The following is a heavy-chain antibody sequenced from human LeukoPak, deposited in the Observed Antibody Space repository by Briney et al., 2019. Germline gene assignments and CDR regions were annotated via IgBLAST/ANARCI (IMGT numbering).Heavy chain of an antibody. CDR1: GFTFSGYA. D-gene: IGHD6-13*01. CDR3: AKEGVAAAGSRGPFDY. CDR2: ISGSGGST. J-gene: IGHJ4*02. Sequence: GGSLRLSCAASGFTFSGYAMSWVRQAPGKGLEWVSAISGSGGSTYYADSVKGRFTISRDNSKNTLYLQMNSLRAEDTAVYYCAKEGVAAAGSRGPFDYWGQGTLVTVSS. V-gene: IGHV3-23*01.